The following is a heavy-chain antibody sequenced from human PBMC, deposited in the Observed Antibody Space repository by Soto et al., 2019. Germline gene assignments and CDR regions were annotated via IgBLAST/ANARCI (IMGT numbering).Heavy chain of an antibody. J-gene: IGHJ4*02. V-gene: IGHV3-23*01. CDR3: ARGRPLCRQQLPRAPVDH. D-gene: IGHD6-13*01. Sequence: GGSLRLSCAASGFTFTNYEMSWVRQAPGKGLEWVSTISGAGRSYYADSVKGRFTSSRDNSKNTVYLQMNTLRAEDTAVYYCARGRPLCRQQLPRAPVDHWGQGTLVTVSS. CDR2: ISGAGRS. CDR1: GFTFTNYE.